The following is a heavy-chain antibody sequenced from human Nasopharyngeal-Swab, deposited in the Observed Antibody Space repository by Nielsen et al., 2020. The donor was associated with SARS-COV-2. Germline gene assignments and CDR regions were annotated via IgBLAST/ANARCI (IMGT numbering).Heavy chain of an antibody. CDR3: VRDSRKYCRNIDCYMGNWFDP. D-gene: IGHD2-21*02. Sequence: GESLKIPCAASGFTLSSYAMHWVRQAPGKGLEWVAVISHDETNKDYADSVKGRFSVSRDNSKNTVYLQMSSLRSEDTAIYYCVRDSRKYCRNIDCYMGNWFDPWGQGTLVTVSS. J-gene: IGHJ5*02. CDR1: GFTLSSYA. CDR2: ISHDETNK. V-gene: IGHV3-30-3*01.